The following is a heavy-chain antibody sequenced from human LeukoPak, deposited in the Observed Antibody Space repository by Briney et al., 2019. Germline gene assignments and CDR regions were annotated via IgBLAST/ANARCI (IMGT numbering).Heavy chain of an antibody. J-gene: IGHJ6*03. CDR3: ARVGAATFYWYYMDV. V-gene: IGHV3-30-3*01. CDR1: GFTFSSYA. Sequence: PGGSLRLSCAASGFTFSSYAMHWVRQAPGKGLEWVAVISYDGSNKYYADSVKGRFTISRDNAKNSLYLQINSLRVGDTAVYFCARVGAATFYWYYMDVWGKGTTVTVSS. D-gene: IGHD2-15*01. CDR2: ISYDGSNK.